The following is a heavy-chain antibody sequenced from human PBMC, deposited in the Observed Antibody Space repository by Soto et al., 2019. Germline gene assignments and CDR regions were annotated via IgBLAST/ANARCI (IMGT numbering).Heavy chain of an antibody. CDR1: GGSFSTDS. V-gene: IGHV4-59*01. D-gene: IGHD6-13*01. CDR2: IYYSGST. Sequence: SETLSLTCAVYGGSFSTDSWSWIRQPPEKGLEWIGYIYYSGSTNYNPSIKSRVNISVDTSKNQFSLKMSSVTAADTAVYYCASATSSRWYWLRMDVWGQGTTVT. J-gene: IGHJ6*02. CDR3: ASATSSRWYWLRMDV.